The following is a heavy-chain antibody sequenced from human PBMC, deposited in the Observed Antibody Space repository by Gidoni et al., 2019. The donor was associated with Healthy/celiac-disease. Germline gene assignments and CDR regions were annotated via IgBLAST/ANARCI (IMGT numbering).Heavy chain of an antibody. Sequence: EVQLLESGGGWVQPGGSLRRPGAASGFTLSSYAMSWVRQAPGKGLEWVSAISGSGGSTYYAASVKGRFTISRDNSKNTLYLQMNSLRAEDTAVYYCAKKIARVVPAAIVYWGQGTLVTVSS. J-gene: IGHJ4*02. CDR3: AKKIARVVPAAIVY. CDR2: ISGSGGST. CDR1: GFTLSSYA. D-gene: IGHD2-2*01. V-gene: IGHV3-23*01.